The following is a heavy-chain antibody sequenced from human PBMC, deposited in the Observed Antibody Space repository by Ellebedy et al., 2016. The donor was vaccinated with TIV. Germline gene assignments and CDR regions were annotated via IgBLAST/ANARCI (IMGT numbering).Heavy chain of an antibody. V-gene: IGHV3-7*01. CDR1: GFSFRSYW. Sequence: GGSLRLSCAASGFSFRSYWMSWVRQAPGKGLEWVANIYQDGSDEYYVDSVKGRFTISRDNDNKALFLQMNSLRVEDTAVYYCARRGSYGDYAVQINSWFDRWGRGTLVTVSS. CDR2: IYQDGSDE. D-gene: IGHD4-17*01. J-gene: IGHJ5*02. CDR3: ARRGSYGDYAVQINSWFDR.